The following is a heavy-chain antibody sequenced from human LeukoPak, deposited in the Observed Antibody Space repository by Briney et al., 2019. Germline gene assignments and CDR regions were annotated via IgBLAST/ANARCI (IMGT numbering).Heavy chain of an antibody. CDR2: ISSSSSYI. V-gene: IGHV3-21*01. D-gene: IGHD6-13*01. Sequence: GSLRLSCAASGFTFSSYSMNWVRQAPGKGLEWVSSISSSSSYIYYADSVKGRFTISRDNAKNSLYLQMNSLRAEDTAVYYCARDGAAARSSLYYYYGMDVWGQGTTVTVSS. CDR1: GFTFSSYS. CDR3: ARDGAAARSSLYYYYGMDV. J-gene: IGHJ6*02.